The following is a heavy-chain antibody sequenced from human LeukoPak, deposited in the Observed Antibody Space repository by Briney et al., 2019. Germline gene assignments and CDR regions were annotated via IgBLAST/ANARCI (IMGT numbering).Heavy chain of an antibody. D-gene: IGHD2-21*01. Sequence: GGSLRLSCAASGFTFSSYSMNWVRQAPGKGLEWVSSISSSSSYIYYADSVKGRFTISRDNAKNSLYPQMNSLRAEDTAVYYCASGDCYNCIDAFDIWGQGTMVTVSS. CDR3: ASGDCYNCIDAFDI. CDR2: ISSSSSYI. J-gene: IGHJ3*02. V-gene: IGHV3-21*01. CDR1: GFTFSSYS.